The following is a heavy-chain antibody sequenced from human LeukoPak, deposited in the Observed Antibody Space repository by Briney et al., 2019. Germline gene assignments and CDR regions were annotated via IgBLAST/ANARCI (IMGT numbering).Heavy chain of an antibody. J-gene: IGHJ4*02. CDR3: AKAPRNSSTMLDY. V-gene: IGHV1-46*01. CDR2: INPSDGSI. Sequence: ASVKVSCKASGYTFTSYWIQWVRQAPGQGLEWMGLINPSDGSIAYAHRFQGRVTMTRDTSTSIVYMDLSSLRPEDTAVYYCAKAPRNSSTMLDYWGQGTLLTVSS. D-gene: IGHD6-13*01. CDR1: GYTFTSYW.